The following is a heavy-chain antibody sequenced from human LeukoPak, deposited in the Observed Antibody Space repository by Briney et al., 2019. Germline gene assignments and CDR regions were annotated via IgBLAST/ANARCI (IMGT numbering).Heavy chain of an antibody. CDR1: GFTFSSYS. CDR2: ISSSSSYI. J-gene: IGHJ4*02. Sequence: GGSLRLSCAASGFTFSSYSMNWVRQAPGKGLEWVSSISSSSSYIYYADSVKGRFTISRDNAKNSLYLQMNSLRAEDTAVYYCARDDRIAARPDYWGQGTLVTVSS. CDR3: ARDDRIAARPDY. V-gene: IGHV3-21*01. D-gene: IGHD6-6*01.